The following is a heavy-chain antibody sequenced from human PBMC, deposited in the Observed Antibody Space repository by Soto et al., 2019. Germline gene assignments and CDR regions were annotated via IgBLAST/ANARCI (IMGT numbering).Heavy chain of an antibody. Sequence: SVKVSCKASGYTFTRYYMHWVRQAPGQGLEWMGIINPSGGSTSYAQKFQGRVTMTRDTSTSTVYMELSSLRSEDTAVYYCARGTNYYGSGSYYNALDYWGQGTLVTVSS. CDR3: ARGTNYYGSGSYYNALDY. D-gene: IGHD3-10*01. CDR2: INPSGGST. V-gene: IGHV1-46*03. J-gene: IGHJ4*02. CDR1: GYTFTRYY.